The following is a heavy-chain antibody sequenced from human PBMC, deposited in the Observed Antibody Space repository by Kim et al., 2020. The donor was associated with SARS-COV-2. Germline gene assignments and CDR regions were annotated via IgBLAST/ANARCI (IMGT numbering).Heavy chain of an antibody. D-gene: IGHD5-18*01. CDR2: T. J-gene: IGHJ4*02. CDR3: ARGGYNYGFDY. V-gene: IGHV5-51*01. Sequence: TRTPPPFQGRVTMSADKSISTAYLQWSSLKASDTAMYYCARGGYNYGFDYWGQGTLVTVSS.